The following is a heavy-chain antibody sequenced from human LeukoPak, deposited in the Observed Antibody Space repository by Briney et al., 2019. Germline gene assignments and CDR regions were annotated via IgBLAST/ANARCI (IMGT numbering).Heavy chain of an antibody. CDR3: ARVYYYDNSGYGKDYFDY. V-gene: IGHV4-30-4*01. J-gene: IGHJ4*02. CDR2: IYYSGST. CDR1: GGSISSGDYY. Sequence: PSQTLSLTCTVSGGSISSGDYYWSWIRQPPGKGLEWIGYIYYSGSTYYNPSLKSRVTISVDTSKNQFSLKLSSVTAADTAVYYCARVYYYDNSGYGKDYFDYWGQGTLVTVSS. D-gene: IGHD3-22*01.